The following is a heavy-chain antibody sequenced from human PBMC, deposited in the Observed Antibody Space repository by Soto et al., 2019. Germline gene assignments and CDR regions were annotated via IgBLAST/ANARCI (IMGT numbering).Heavy chain of an antibody. CDR3: ARFYDSNYPGDYYYYYMDV. CDR1: GGSISSYY. J-gene: IGHJ6*03. V-gene: IGHV4-59*01. CDR2: IYYSGST. D-gene: IGHD4-4*01. Sequence: SETLSLTCTVSGGSISSYYWSWIRQPPGKGLEWIGYIYYSGSTNYNPSLKSRVTISVDTSKNQFSLKLSSVTAADTAVYYCARFYDSNYPGDYYYYYMDVWGKGTTVTVSS.